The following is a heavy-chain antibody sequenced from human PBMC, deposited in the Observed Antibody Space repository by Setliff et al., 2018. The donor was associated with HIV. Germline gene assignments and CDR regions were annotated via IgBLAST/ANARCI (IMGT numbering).Heavy chain of an antibody. V-gene: IGHV4-30-4*08. CDR2: IYYSGST. CDR1: GGSISSGDYY. J-gene: IGHJ4*02. Sequence: SETLSLTCTVSGGSISSGDYYWSWIRQPPGKGLEWIGYIYYSGSTNYNPSLKSRVTISVDTSNNHFSLKLSSVTAADTAMYYCARGVRDNSGWSSYYFDYWGQGTLVTVSS. CDR3: ARGVRDNSGWSSYYFDY. D-gene: IGHD6-19*01.